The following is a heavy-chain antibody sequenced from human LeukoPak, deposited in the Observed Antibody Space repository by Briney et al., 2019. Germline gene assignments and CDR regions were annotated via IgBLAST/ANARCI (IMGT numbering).Heavy chain of an antibody. J-gene: IGHJ4*02. CDR1: GFTFSSYE. CDR3: ARGTMIVVVTPSGIDY. D-gene: IGHD3-22*01. V-gene: IGHV3-48*03. CDR2: ISSSGSTI. Sequence: PGGSLRLSCAASGFTFSSYEMNWVPQAPGKGLEWVSYISSSGSTIYYADSVKGRFTISRDNAKNSLYLQMNSLRAEDTAVYYCARGTMIVVVTPSGIDYWGQGTLVTVSS.